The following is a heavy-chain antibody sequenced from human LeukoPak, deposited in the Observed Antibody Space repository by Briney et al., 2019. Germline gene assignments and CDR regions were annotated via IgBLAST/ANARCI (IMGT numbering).Heavy chain of an antibody. J-gene: IGHJ6*02. V-gene: IGHV5-51*01. CDR2: IFPIDSET. D-gene: IGHD2-15*01. CDR1: GYSFSSDW. Sequence: GESLKISCKASGYSFSSDWIAWVRQMPGKGLEWMGIIFPIDSETTYSPSFQGQVTISADKSTSTAYLQWSSLKASDTAMYYCTRGCSGGSCSRDAMDVWGQGTMVTVSS. CDR3: TRGCSGGSCSRDAMDV.